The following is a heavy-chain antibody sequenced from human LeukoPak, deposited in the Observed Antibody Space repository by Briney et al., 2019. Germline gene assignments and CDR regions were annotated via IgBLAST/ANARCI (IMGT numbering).Heavy chain of an antibody. V-gene: IGHV5-51*01. Sequence: GESLQISCKGSGYSFTSYWIGWVRQMPGKGLEWMGIIYPGDSDTRYSPSFQGQVTISADKSISTAYLQWSSLKASDTAMYYCARGPAPMQQLVSYWFDPWGQGTLVTVSS. CDR3: ARGPAPMQQLVSYWFDP. CDR1: GYSFTSYW. D-gene: IGHD6-13*01. J-gene: IGHJ5*02. CDR2: IYPGDSDT.